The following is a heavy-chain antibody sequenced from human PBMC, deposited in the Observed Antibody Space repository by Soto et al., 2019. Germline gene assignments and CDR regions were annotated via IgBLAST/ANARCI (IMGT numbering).Heavy chain of an antibody. CDR2: ISSSSTTI. Sequence: GGSLRLSCAASGFTFSTYSMNWVRQAPGKGLEWVSYISSSSTTIYYAESVKGRFTISRDNAKNSLYLQMNSLRAEDTAVYYCLAGDYYYMDVWGKGTTVTVSS. J-gene: IGHJ6*03. CDR3: LAGDYYYMDV. CDR1: GFTFSTYS. V-gene: IGHV3-48*01. D-gene: IGHD6-19*01.